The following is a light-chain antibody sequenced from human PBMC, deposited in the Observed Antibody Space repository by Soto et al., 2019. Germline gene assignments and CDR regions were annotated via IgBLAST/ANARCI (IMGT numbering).Light chain of an antibody. CDR1: SSNIGEGYD. CDR2: GNN. J-gene: IGLJ7*01. Sequence: QSVLTQPPSVSGAPGQRVTISCTGTSSNIGEGYDVHWYQHHPGTAPKLLIYGNNNRPSGVPDRFSGSRSGTSASLAIIGLETEDEADYYCQSYASSLSGSVFGGGTQLTVL. V-gene: IGLV1-40*01. CDR3: QSYASSLSGSV.